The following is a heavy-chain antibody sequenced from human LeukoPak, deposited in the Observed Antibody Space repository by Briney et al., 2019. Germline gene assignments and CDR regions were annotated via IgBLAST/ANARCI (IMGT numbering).Heavy chain of an antibody. CDR3: ARVIAVLVVTAIPVNFDP. J-gene: IGHJ5*02. CDR2: ISAYNGNT. D-gene: IGHD2-21*02. CDR1: GYTFTSYG. V-gene: IGHV1-18*01. Sequence: ASVKVSCKASGYTFTSYGISWVRQAPGQGLEWMGWISAYNGNTNYAQKLQGRVTMTTDTSTSTAYMELRSLRSDDTAVYYCARVIAVLVVTAIPVNFDPWGQGTLVTVSS.